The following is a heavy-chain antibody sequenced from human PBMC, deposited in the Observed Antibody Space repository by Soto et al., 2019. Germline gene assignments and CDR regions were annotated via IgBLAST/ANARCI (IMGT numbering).Heavy chain of an antibody. J-gene: IGHJ2*01. Sequence: QVQLVQSGAEVKKPGSSVKVSCKASGGTFSSYAISWVRQAPGQGLEWMGGIIPIFGTANYAQKLQGRVTITADESTSTAYMERSSLRSEDTAVYYCARAWGDYGDLQGWYFDLWGRGTLVTVSS. CDR1: GGTFSSYA. V-gene: IGHV1-69*12. CDR2: IIPIFGTA. D-gene: IGHD4-17*01. CDR3: ARAWGDYGDLQGWYFDL.